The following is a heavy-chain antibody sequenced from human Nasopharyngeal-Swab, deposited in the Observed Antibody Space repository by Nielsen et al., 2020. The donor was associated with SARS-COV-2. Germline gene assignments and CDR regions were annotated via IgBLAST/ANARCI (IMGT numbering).Heavy chain of an antibody. CDR3: ANGRD. CDR2: ISSNSKNI. CDR1: GFTFGDFV. V-gene: IGHV3-9*01. Sequence: SLKISCAASGFTFGDFVMHWIRQAPGKGLEWVSGISSNSKNIGYADSVKGRFTISRDDAKNSLYLQMNSLRAEDTALYYCANGRDWGQGTLVTVSS. J-gene: IGHJ4*02.